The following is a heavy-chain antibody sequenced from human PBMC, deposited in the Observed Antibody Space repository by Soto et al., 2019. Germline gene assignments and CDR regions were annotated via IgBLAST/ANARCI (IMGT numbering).Heavy chain of an antibody. CDR1: GYNFTSYA. CDR2: INAGNGKK. J-gene: IGHJ4*02. D-gene: IGHD3-22*01. V-gene: IGHV1-3*01. Sequence: ASVQVSCKASGYNFTSYAMHWVRQAPGQRLEWMGWINAGNGKKKYSQKFQGRVTITRDKSESTANMELGFLCFKSTAVYCWGGGVKLLDYWGQGTLVPVSS. CDR3: GGGVKLLDY.